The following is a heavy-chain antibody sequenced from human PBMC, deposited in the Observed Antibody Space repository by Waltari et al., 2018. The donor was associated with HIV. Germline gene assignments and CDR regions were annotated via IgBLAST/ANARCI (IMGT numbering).Heavy chain of an antibody. CDR1: GDSVGSGSSY. D-gene: IGHD2-21*01. CDR2: IDYTGRA. J-gene: IGHJ5*02. CDR3: ARVVASAGLRFDR. Sequence: QLQLQESGPGLVKPSENLSLTCSVSGDSVGSGSSYWSWMRQPPGKGLEWIGNIDYTGRANYNPSLKTRVTISADTSKNHLSLKLTSVTAGDTAIYYCARVVASAGLRFDRWGQGSLVTVSS. V-gene: IGHV4-61*03.